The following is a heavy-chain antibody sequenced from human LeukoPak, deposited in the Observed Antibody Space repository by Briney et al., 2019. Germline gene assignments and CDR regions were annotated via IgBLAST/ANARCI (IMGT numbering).Heavy chain of an antibody. CDR3: ARDSGRIDGMDV. Sequence: SETLSLTCTVSGGSISSYYWSWIRQPPGKGLEWIGYIYYIGSTNYNPSLKSRVTISVDTSKNQFSLKLSSVTAADTAVYYCARDSGRIDGMDVWGKGTTVTVSS. D-gene: IGHD1-26*01. V-gene: IGHV4-59*01. CDR2: IYYIGST. CDR1: GGSISSYY. J-gene: IGHJ6*04.